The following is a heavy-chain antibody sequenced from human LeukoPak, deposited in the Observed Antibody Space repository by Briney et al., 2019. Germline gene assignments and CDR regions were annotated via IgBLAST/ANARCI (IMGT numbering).Heavy chain of an antibody. CDR1: GFTFSDYY. V-gene: IGHV3-23*01. J-gene: IGHJ3*02. D-gene: IGHD6-19*01. CDR3: AKHYSSGWLRVAFDI. CDR2: ISGSGDST. Sequence: GGSLRLSCAASGFTFSDYYMSWIRQAPGKGLEWVSAISGSGDSTYYADSVKGRFTISRDNSKNTLYLQMNSLRAEDTAIYYCAKHYSSGWLRVAFDIWGQGTMVTVSS.